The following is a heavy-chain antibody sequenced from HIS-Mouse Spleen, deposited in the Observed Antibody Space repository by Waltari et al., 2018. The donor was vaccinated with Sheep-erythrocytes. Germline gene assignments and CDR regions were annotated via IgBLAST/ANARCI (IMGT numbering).Heavy chain of an antibody. CDR3: ARDAPHGDPFDY. CDR1: GFTFSSYS. D-gene: IGHD7-27*01. Sequence: EVQLVESGGGLVKPGGSLRLSCAASGFTFSSYSMNWVRQAPGRGGEGGSSMSSRSSYIYYADSVKGRFTISRDNAKNSLYLQMNSLRAEDTAVYYCARDAPHGDPFDYWGQGTLVTVSS. CDR2: MSSRSSYI. J-gene: IGHJ4*02. V-gene: IGHV3-21*01.